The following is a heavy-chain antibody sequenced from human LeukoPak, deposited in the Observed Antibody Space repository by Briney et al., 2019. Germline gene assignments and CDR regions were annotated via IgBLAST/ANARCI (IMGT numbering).Heavy chain of an antibody. J-gene: IGHJ4*02. CDR2: IYYSGST. D-gene: IGHD3-10*01. Sequence: PSETLSLTCTVSGGSVSSYYWSWIRQPPGKGLEWIEYIYYSGSTNYNPSLKSRVTISVDTSKNQFSLKLSPVTAADTAVYYCARIGSGSGHFDYWGQGTLVTVSS. CDR1: GGSVSSYY. V-gene: IGHV4-59*02. CDR3: ARIGSGSGHFDY.